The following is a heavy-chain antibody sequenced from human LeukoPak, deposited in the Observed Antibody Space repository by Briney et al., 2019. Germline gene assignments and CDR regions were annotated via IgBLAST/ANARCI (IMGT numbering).Heavy chain of an antibody. V-gene: IGHV3-21*01. D-gene: IGHD2-2*01. Sequence: PGGSLRLSCAVSGFTFSSYSMNWVRQAPGKGLEWVSSISSSSSYISYADSVKGRFTISRDNAKNSLYLQMNSLRAEDTAVYYCAREGTHIVVVPAAMHYYYYYMDVWGKGTTVTVSS. CDR1: GFTFSSYS. CDR2: ISSSSSYI. CDR3: AREGTHIVVVPAAMHYYYYYMDV. J-gene: IGHJ6*03.